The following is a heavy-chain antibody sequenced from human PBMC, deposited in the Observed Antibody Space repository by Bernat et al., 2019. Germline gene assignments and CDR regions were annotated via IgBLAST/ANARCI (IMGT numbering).Heavy chain of an antibody. CDR3: ARDIAMGGEFFDY. CDR2: ISYDGSSQ. D-gene: IGHD3-16*01. CDR1: GFTFSTYA. Sequence: VQLLESGGGLVQPGGSLRVSCAASGFTFSTYALHWVRQAPGKGLEWVAVISYDGSSQYYAYSVKGRFTISSDNSNNTLNLEMNSLRDEDTAVYYCARDIAMGGEFFDYWGQGTLVTVSS. J-gene: IGHJ4*02. V-gene: IGHV3-30*04.